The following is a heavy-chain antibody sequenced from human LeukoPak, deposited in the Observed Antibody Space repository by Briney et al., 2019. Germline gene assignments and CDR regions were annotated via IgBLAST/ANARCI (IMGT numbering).Heavy chain of an antibody. CDR3: AREFSSGWTTYYIDY. CDR2: IYYSGST. J-gene: IGHJ4*02. CDR1: GGSISCGDYY. Sequence: SETLSLTCTVSGGSISCGDYYWSWIRQPPGKGLEWIGYIYYSGSTYYNPSLKSRVTISVDTSKNQFSLKLSSVTAADTAVYYCAREFSSGWTTYYIDYWGQGTLVTVSS. D-gene: IGHD6-19*01. V-gene: IGHV4-30-4*08.